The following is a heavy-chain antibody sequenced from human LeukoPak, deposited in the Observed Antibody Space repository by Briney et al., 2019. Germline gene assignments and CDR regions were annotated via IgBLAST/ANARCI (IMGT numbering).Heavy chain of an antibody. CDR2: IYDSGST. CDR1: GGSISSYY. CDR3: ARDASGWSYGAFDI. Sequence: SETLSLTCTVSGGSISSYYWSWIRQPPGKGLEWTGYIYDSGSTNYNPSLKSRVTISVDTAKNQFSLKLSSVTAADTAVYYCARDASGWSYGAFDIWGQGTMVTISS. V-gene: IGHV4-59*01. D-gene: IGHD6-19*01. J-gene: IGHJ3*02.